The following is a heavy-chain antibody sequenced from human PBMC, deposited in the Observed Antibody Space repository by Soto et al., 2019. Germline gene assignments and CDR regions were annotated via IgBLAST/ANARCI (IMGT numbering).Heavy chain of an antibody. D-gene: IGHD3-3*01. J-gene: IGHJ4*02. CDR3: VKGSDNSRPYYFDY. CDR1: GFTFSNFA. V-gene: IGHV3-23*01. Sequence: PGGSLRLSCAASGFTFSNFAMSWVRQAPGKGLEWVSAITGSGGSTYDADSVKGRFTISRDNSKNTLYLQMNTLRVEDTAVYYCVKGSDNSRPYYFDYWGQGT. CDR2: ITGSGGST.